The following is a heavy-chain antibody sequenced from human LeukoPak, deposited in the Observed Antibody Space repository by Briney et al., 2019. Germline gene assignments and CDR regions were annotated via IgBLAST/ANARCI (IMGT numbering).Heavy chain of an antibody. Sequence: GGSVRLSCAASGFNFSYYEMDWIRPAPRAGVEWVSHITGSGYTTYYAVSVKGRFTTSRDNAKNSLYLQMNSLRAEDTATYYCARRRYDGGYYLDLDHWGRGTLVTVSS. CDR3: ARRRYDGGYYLDLDH. CDR2: ITGSGYTT. V-gene: IGHV3-48*03. CDR1: GFNFSYYE. J-gene: IGHJ4*02. D-gene: IGHD3-22*01.